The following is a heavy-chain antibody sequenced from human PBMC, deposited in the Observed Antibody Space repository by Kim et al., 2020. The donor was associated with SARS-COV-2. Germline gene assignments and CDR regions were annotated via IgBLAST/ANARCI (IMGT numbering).Heavy chain of an antibody. D-gene: IGHD3-10*02. V-gene: IGHV3-33*06. CDR3: AKNLLGSGVGCFDS. CDR2: IWYDGRKT. CDR1: GFTFSNYG. J-gene: IGHJ4*02. Sequence: GGSLRLSCAASGFTFSNYGIHWVRQAPGKGLEWVTVIWYDGRKTYYADSVKGRFTISRDNSKNTLYLQMNSLRAEDTAVYYCAKNLLGSGVGCFDSWGQGTLVTVSS.